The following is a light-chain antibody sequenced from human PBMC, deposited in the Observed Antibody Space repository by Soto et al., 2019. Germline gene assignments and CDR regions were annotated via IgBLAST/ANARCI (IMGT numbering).Light chain of an antibody. CDR3: QQSGSSPLT. Sequence: EIVLTQSPGTLSLSPGERATLSCRASQSVSSSYLAWYQQKPGQAPRLLIYGASSRATGIPDRFSGSGSGTDFTRTISRLEPEEFSVYYCQQSGSSPLTFGGGTKVEIK. CDR2: GAS. V-gene: IGKV3-20*01. CDR1: QSVSSSY. J-gene: IGKJ4*01.